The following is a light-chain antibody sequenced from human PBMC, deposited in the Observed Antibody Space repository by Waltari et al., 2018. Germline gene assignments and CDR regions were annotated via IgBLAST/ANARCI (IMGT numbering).Light chain of an antibody. CDR3: QQYGGSLIT. CDR1: QNVIN. Sequence: EIVLTQSPGTLSLSPGERATLSCKASQNVINLAWYQQKPGQAPRLLIYGASSRATGIPDRFSGSGSGAVFTLTNSRLEPEDFAVYYCQQYGGSLITFGPGTKVDIK. J-gene: IGKJ3*01. V-gene: IGKV3-20*01. CDR2: GAS.